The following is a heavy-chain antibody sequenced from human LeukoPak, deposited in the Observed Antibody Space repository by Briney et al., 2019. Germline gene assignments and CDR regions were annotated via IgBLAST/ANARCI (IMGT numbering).Heavy chain of an antibody. J-gene: IGHJ5*02. Sequence: KSSQTLSLTCTVSGGSISSGGYYWSWIRQHPGKGLEWIGYIYYSGSTNYNPSLKSRVTISVDTSKNQFSLKLSSVTAADTAVYYCARGFKWEQQLARRLNYWFDPWGQGTLVTVSS. CDR3: ARGFKWEQQLARRLNYWFDP. CDR1: GGSISSGGYY. V-gene: IGHV4-31*03. D-gene: IGHD6-13*01. CDR2: IYYSGST.